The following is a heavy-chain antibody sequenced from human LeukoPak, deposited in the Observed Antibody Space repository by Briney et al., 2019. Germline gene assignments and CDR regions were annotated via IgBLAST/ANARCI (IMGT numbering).Heavy chain of an antibody. D-gene: IGHD7-27*01. CDR1: GFTVSTKY. J-gene: IGHJ4*02. V-gene: IGHV3-66*01. Sequence: PGGSLRLSCAASGFTVSTKYMSWVRQAPGKGLEWVSVLYSGGYTYYADSVKGRFTISRDNSKNTLYLQMNSLRTEDTAVYYCARSLLGIRYFDYWGQGALVTVSS. CDR2: LYSGGYT. CDR3: ARSLLGIRYFDY.